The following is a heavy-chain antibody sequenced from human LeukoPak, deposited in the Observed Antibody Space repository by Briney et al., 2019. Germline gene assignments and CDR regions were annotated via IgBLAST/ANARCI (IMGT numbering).Heavy chain of an antibody. V-gene: IGHV3-23*01. D-gene: IGHD4/OR15-4a*01. CDR2: ISGSGGST. Sequence: PGGSLRLSCAASGFTFSSYAMSWVRQAPGKGLEWVSAISGSGGSTYYADSVKGRFTISRDNSKNTLYLQMNSLRDEDTAVYYCASLRVVLTAATPPPDYWGQGTLVTVSS. CDR1: GFTFSSYA. CDR3: ASLRVVLTAATPPPDY. J-gene: IGHJ4*02.